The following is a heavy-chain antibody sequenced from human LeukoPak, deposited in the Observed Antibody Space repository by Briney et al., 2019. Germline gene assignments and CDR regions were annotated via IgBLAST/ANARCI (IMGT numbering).Heavy chain of an antibody. CDR3: AKDTYDYVWGSYRLQGYFDY. J-gene: IGHJ4*02. V-gene: IGHV3-30*02. CDR1: GFTFSSYG. D-gene: IGHD3-16*02. CDR2: MRYDGSNK. Sequence: PGGSLRLSCAASGFTFSSYGMHWVRQAPGKGLEWVAFMRYDGSNKYYADSVKGRFTISRDNSKNTLYLQMNSLRAEDTAVYYCAKDTYDYVWGSYRLQGYFDYWGQGTLVTVSS.